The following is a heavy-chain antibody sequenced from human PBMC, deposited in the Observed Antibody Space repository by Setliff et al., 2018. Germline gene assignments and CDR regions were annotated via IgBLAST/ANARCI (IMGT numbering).Heavy chain of an antibody. D-gene: IGHD3-22*01. CDR2: MNPTSGNT. CDR1: GYTFTSYD. Sequence: ASVKVSCKASGYTFTSYDINWVRQATGQGLEWMGWMNPTSGNTGYAQKFQGRVTMTRNTSISTAYMELSSLRSEDTAVYYCIRPQTPDDDHSSGYYGFWGQGTPVTVSS. J-gene: IGHJ4*02. V-gene: IGHV1-8*01. CDR3: IRPQTPDDDHSSGYYGF.